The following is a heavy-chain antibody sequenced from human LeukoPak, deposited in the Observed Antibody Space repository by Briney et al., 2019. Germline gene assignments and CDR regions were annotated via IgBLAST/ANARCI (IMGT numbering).Heavy chain of an antibody. V-gene: IGHV4-61*01. J-gene: IGHJ4*02. Sequence: SETLSLTCTVSGGSVSSGSYYWSWIRQPPGKGLEWIGYIYYSGSTNYNPSLKSRVTISVDTSKNQFSLKLSSVTAADTAVYYCARQDYWGQGTLVTVSS. CDR3: ARQDY. CDR2: IYYSGST. CDR1: GGSVSSGSYY.